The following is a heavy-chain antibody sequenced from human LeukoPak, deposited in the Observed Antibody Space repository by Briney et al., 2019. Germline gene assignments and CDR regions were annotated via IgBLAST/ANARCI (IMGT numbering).Heavy chain of an antibody. CDR1: GYTFTGYY. J-gene: IGHJ4*02. CDR3: ARTRQPSPHFDY. CDR2: INPNSGGT. Sequence: ASVKVSCKASGYTFTGYYMHWVRQAPGQGLEWMGWINPNSGGTNYAQKFQGSVTMTRDTSISTAYMELSRLRSDDTAVYYCARTRQPSPHFDYWGEGTLVTVS. V-gene: IGHV1-2*02. D-gene: IGHD5-18*01.